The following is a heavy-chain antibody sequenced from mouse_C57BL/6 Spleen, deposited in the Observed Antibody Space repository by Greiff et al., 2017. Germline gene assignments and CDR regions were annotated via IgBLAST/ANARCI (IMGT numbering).Heavy chain of an antibody. CDR2: INPYNGGT. V-gene: IGHV1-19*01. CDR3: ARKGYYCSSFAY. J-gene: IGHJ3*01. Sequence: VQLKESGPVLVKPGASVKMSCKASGYTFTDYYMNWVKQSHGKSLEWIGVINPYNGGTSYNQKFKGKATLTVDKSSSTAYMELNSLTSEDSAVYYCARKGYYCSSFAYWGQGTLVTVSA. CDR1: GYTFTDYY. D-gene: IGHD1-1*01.